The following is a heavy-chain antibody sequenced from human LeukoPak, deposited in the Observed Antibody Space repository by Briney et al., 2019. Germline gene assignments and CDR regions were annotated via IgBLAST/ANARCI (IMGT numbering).Heavy chain of an antibody. V-gene: IGHV4-59*01. CDR2: IYYSGST. CDR1: GGSISNYY. D-gene: IGHD3-22*01. CDR3: VRDHYYDSSGYTLRH. J-gene: IGHJ1*01. Sequence: SETLSLTCTVSGGSISNYYWSWIRQPPGKGPEWIGYIYYSGSTSYNPSLKSRVTISVDTSKNQFSLKLSSVTAADTAVYYCVRDHYYDSSGYTLRHWGQGTLVTVSS.